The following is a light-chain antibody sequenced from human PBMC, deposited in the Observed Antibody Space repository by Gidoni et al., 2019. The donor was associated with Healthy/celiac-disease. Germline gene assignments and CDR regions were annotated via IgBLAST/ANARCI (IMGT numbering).Light chain of an antibody. Sequence: FMLTQPLSVSESTGSTVTISCTRSSGSLASNYLQWYQRRPGRSPTTVIYEDKQSPAGFPARFSGSIDSSSNSGSLTGSGLKTEDVADYYCQSYDSSNQVFGGGTKLTVL. CDR3: QSYDSSNQV. CDR1: SGSLASNY. CDR2: EDK. V-gene: IGLV6-57*01. J-gene: IGLJ3*02.